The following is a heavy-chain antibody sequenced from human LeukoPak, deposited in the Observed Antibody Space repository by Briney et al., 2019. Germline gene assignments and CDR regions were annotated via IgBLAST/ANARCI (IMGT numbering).Heavy chain of an antibody. V-gene: IGHV4-39*07. CDR1: GGSISSSKYY. D-gene: IGHD4-17*01. CDR2: IYYSGST. CDR3: ASSSPTTALKLEYYFDY. J-gene: IGHJ4*02. Sequence: SETLSLTCTVSGGSISSSKYYWGWIRQPPGKGLEWIGSIYYSGSTYYNPSLKSRVTISVDTSKNQFSLKLSSVTAADTAVYYCASSSPTTALKLEYYFDYWGQGTLVTVSS.